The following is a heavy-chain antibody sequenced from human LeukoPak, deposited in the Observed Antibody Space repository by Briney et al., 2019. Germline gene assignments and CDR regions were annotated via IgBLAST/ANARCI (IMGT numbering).Heavy chain of an antibody. Sequence: ASETLSLTCTVSGGSISSSTYYWGWIRQPPGKGLKWIGSLYYTGSTYYNPSLKRRVTISVDTSKNQFSLKLSAVTAADTAVYYCARHVAGRDLFDYWGQRTLVIVSS. J-gene: IGHJ4*02. V-gene: IGHV4-39*01. CDR1: GGSISSSTYY. CDR2: LYYTGST. CDR3: ARHVAGRDLFDY. D-gene: IGHD2-21*01.